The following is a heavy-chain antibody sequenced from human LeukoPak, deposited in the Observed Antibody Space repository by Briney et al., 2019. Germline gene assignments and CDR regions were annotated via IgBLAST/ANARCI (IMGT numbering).Heavy chain of an antibody. J-gene: IGHJ5*02. V-gene: IGHV1-69*13. CDR3: ARILYDIVVVPAAPGGWFDP. Sequence: ASVKVSCKASGGTFSSYAISWVRQAPGQGLEWMGGIIPIFGTANYAQKFQGRVTITADESTSTAYVELSSLRSEDTAVYYCARILYDIVVVPAAPGGWFDPWGQGTLVTVSS. CDR2: IIPIFGTA. D-gene: IGHD2-2*01. CDR1: GGTFSSYA.